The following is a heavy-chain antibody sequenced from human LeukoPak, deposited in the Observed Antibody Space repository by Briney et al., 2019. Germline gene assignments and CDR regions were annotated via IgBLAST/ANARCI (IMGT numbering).Heavy chain of an antibody. Sequence: ASVKVSCKASGGTFSSYAISWVRQAPGQGLEWMGWISAYNGNTNYAQKLQGRVTMTTDTSTSTAYMELRSLRSDDTAVYYCARIVVPAAINYYYYYMDVWGKGTTVTVSS. J-gene: IGHJ6*03. D-gene: IGHD2-2*02. V-gene: IGHV1-18*01. CDR3: ARIVVPAAINYYYYYMDV. CDR1: GGTFSSYA. CDR2: ISAYNGNT.